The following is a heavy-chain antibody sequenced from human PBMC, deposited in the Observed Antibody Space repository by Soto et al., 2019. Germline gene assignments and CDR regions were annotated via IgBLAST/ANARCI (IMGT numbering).Heavy chain of an antibody. Sequence: EVQLVESGGGLVKPGGSLRLSCAASGFTFSNAWMSWVRQAPGKGLEWVGRIKSKTDGGTTDYAAPVKGRFTISRDDSKNTLYLQMNSLKTEDTAVYYCTTLYQPLLYPDFDYWGQGTLVTVSS. D-gene: IGHD2-2*02. V-gene: IGHV3-15*01. CDR2: IKSKTDGGTT. J-gene: IGHJ4*02. CDR1: GFTFSNAW. CDR3: TTLYQPLLYPDFDY.